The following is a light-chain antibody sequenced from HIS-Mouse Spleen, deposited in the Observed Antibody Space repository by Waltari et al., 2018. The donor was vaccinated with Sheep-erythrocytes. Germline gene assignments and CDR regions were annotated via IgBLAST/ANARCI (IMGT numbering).Light chain of an antibody. V-gene: IGKV1-39*01. CDR1: QSISSY. Sequence: IQMTKPPSPLLAPLGDRVTITCRASQSISSYLNWYQQKPGKAPKLLIYAASSLQSGVPSRFSGSGSGTDFTLTISSLQPEDFATYYCQQSYSTPPTFGGGTKVEIK. CDR2: AAS. CDR3: QQSYSTPPT. J-gene: IGKJ4*01.